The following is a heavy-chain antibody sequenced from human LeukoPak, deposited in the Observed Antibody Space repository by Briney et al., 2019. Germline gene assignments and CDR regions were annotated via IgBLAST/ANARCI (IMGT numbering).Heavy chain of an antibody. V-gene: IGHV3-7*01. Sequence: GGPLRLSCAASGFTFSSYWMSWVRQALGKGLEWVANIKQDGSEKYYVDSVKGRFTISRDNAKKSLYLQMNSLRAEDTAVYYCAREGGSLYFDYWGQGTLVTVSS. J-gene: IGHJ4*01. CDR2: IKQDGSEK. D-gene: IGHD2-15*01. CDR3: AREGGSLYFDY. CDR1: GFTFSSYW.